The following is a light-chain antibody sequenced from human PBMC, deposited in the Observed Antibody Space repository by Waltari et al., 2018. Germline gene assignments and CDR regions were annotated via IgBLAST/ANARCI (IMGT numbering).Light chain of an antibody. J-gene: IGKJ1*01. Sequence: DIVMTQSPDSLAVSLGERATINCKSSQSVLYSSNNKNYLAWYQQKPGQPPKLLIYWASTREAGVPDLFSGSGSGTDFTLTISSLQAEDVAVYYCQQYYSTLRRTFGQGTKVEIK. V-gene: IGKV4-1*01. CDR3: QQYYSTLRRT. CDR1: QSVLYSSNNKNY. CDR2: WAS.